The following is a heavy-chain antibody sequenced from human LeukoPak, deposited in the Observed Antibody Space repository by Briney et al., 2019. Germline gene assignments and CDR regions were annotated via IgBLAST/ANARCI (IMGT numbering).Heavy chain of an antibody. CDR3: AKVGSSWYVDY. V-gene: IGHV3-23*01. CDR2: ISGSGGST. Sequence: RPGGSLRLSCAASGFTFSSYGMSWVRQAPGKGLEWVSAISGSGGSTYYADSVKGRFTISRGNSKNTLYLQMNSLRAEDTAVYYCAKVGSSWYVDYWGQGTLVTVSS. CDR1: GFTFSSYG. D-gene: IGHD6-13*01. J-gene: IGHJ4*02.